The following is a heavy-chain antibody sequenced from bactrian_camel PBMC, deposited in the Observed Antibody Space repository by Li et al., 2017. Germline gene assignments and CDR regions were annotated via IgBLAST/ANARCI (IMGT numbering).Heavy chain of an antibody. CDR2: IDTSGGIT. J-gene: IGHJ6*01. CDR1: TYPYSA. CDR3: AATRSASNWCLLVAWNYGN. Sequence: HVQLVESGGGSVQAGGSLKLSCAASTYPYSAMAWFRQAPGKEREGVATIDTSGGITVYTDTVKGRFAISQDVAKSTVYLQMNSLQPEDTTMYYCAATRSASNWCLLVAWNYGNWGQGTQVTVS. D-gene: IGHD1*01. V-gene: IGHV3S63*01.